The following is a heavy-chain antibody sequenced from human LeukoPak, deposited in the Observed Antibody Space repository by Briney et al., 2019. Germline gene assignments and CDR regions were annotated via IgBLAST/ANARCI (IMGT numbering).Heavy chain of an antibody. Sequence: KTSETLSLTCTVSGGSISSYYWSWIRQPPGKGLEWIGYIYYSGSTNYNPSLKSRVTISVDTSKNQFSLKLSSVTAADTAVYYCARRWSIVGTNRQAPAPAPFDIWGQGTMVTVSS. J-gene: IGHJ3*02. CDR1: GGSISSYY. CDR3: ARRWSIVGTNRQAPAPAPFDI. CDR2: IYYSGST. V-gene: IGHV4-59*08. D-gene: IGHD1-26*01.